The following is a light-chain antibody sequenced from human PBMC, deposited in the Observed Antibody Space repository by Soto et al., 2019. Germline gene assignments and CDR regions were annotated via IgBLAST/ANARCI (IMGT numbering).Light chain of an antibody. V-gene: IGKV3-15*01. CDR3: QQYNKWPRT. Sequence: VMTQSPATLSVSPGERATLSCRASESVNNNLAWYQQRPGQVPRLLIYETSTTAAGGPARFSGSGSGTDFTLTISSLQSEDIAVYYCQQYNKWPRTFGQGTTVEIK. J-gene: IGKJ1*01. CDR2: ETS. CDR1: ESVNNN.